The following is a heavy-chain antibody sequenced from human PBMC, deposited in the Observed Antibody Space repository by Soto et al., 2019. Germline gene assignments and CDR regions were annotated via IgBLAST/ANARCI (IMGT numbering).Heavy chain of an antibody. CDR1: GDSMRGYHFY. J-gene: IGHJ4*02. CDR3: AYGSSSAWIDY. Sequence: SETLSLTCSVSGDSMRGYHFYWGWIRQAPGKGLEWIGSAYFSGGNTYYSPSLKSRVSISVDTSKNEFSLRLTSLTAADTTVYFCAYGSSSAWIDYWGQGTLVTVSS. V-gene: IGHV4-39*01. CDR2: AYFSGGNT. D-gene: IGHD6-25*01.